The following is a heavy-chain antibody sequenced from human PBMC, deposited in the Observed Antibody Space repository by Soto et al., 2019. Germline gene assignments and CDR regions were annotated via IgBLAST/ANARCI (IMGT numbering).Heavy chain of an antibody. V-gene: IGHV1-2*04. D-gene: IGHD3-22*01. Sequence: ASVKVSCKASGYSFSDYYIHWVRQAPGQGLEWMGWINPKSGGTHYTQKFQGCVTMTRDTSISTAYMELSRLGSDDTAVYYCARDYYYDTSGYGGGKAFDIWGQGTMVTVSS. J-gene: IGHJ3*02. CDR2: INPKSGGT. CDR3: ARDYYYDTSGYGGGKAFDI. CDR1: GYSFSDYY.